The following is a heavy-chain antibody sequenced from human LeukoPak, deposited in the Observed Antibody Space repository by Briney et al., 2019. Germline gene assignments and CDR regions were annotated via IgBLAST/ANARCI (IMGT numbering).Heavy chain of an antibody. Sequence: GRSLRLSCAASGFTFDDYAMHWVRQAPGKGLEWVSGISWNSGSIGYADSVKGRFTISRDNAKNSLYLQMNSLRAEDTALYYCAKDRGPYSSSSLDYWGQGTLVTVSS. D-gene: IGHD6-6*01. V-gene: IGHV3-9*01. CDR2: ISWNSGSI. J-gene: IGHJ4*02. CDR1: GFTFDDYA. CDR3: AKDRGPYSSSSLDY.